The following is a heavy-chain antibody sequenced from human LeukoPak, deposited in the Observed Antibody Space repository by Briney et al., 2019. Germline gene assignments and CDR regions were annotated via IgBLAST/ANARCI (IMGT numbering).Heavy chain of an antibody. CDR1: GFIFSNYG. CDR3: GQDWAWGAFGN. D-gene: IGHD1-26*01. V-gene: IGHV3-23*01. Sequence: GGSLRLSCEASGFIFSNYGMNWVRQAPGKGLEWVSGITSTGLTYYASSVKGRFTISRDNSKRTLYLQINSLRAEDTALYYCGQDWAWGAFGNWGQGTQVTVSS. J-gene: IGHJ4*02. CDR2: ITSTGLT.